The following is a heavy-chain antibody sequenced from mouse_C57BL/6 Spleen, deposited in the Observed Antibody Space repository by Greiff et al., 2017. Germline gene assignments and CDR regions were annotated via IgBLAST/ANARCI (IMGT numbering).Heavy chain of an antibody. D-gene: IGHD2-4*01. V-gene: IGHV1-55*01. J-gene: IGHJ2*01. Sequence: QVQLQQPGAELVKLGASVKMSCKASGYTFTSYWITWVKQRPGQGLEWIGDIYPGSGSTNYNEKFKSKATLTVDTSSSTAYMQLSSLTSEDSAVYYCARDEDYDYAFDYWGQGTTLTVSS. CDR2: IYPGSGST. CDR3: ARDEDYDYAFDY. CDR1: GYTFTSYW.